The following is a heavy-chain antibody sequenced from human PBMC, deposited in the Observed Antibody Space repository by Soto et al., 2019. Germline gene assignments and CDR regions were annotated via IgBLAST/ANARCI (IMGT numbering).Heavy chain of an antibody. Sequence: ASVKVSCKASGYIFSNYYMHWVRQAPGQGLEWMGVFNPSGDATHYAQSFQGRVSVTRDTSTSTVYMELSTLTSEETAVYYCARRGMSKIGFDTWGQGTMVTVSS. D-gene: IGHD3-10*01. CDR3: ARRGMSKIGFDT. CDR2: FNPSGDAT. CDR1: GYIFSNYY. V-gene: IGHV1-46*01. J-gene: IGHJ3*02.